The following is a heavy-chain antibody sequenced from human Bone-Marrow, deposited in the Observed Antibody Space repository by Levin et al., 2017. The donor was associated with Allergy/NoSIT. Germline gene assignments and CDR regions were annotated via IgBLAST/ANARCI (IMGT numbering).Heavy chain of an antibody. CDR3: ARYGGRSWESRAVNWFDP. CDR2: INHSGST. V-gene: IGHV4-34*01. D-gene: IGHD6-13*01. Sequence: PSETLSLTCAVYGGSFSGYYWSWIRQPPGKGLEWIGEINHSGSTNYNPSLKSRVTISVDTSKNQFSLKLSSVTAADTAVYYCARYGGRSWESRAVNWFDPWGQGTLVTVSS. CDR1: GGSFSGYY. J-gene: IGHJ5*02.